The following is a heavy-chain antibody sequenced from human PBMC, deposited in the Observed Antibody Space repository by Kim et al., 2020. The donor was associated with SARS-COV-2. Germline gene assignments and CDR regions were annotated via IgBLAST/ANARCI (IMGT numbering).Heavy chain of an antibody. D-gene: IGHD3-10*01. CDR3: AKNMVRASDY. V-gene: IGHV3-23*01. J-gene: IGHJ4*02. Sequence: GGSLRLSCAASGFTFSSYGMSWSRQAPGKGLEWVPGISGSGGSTNYADSVKGRFTISRDNSKNTLYLQMNSLRAEDTAVYYCAKNMVRASDYWGQGTLVTVSS. CDR2: ISGSGGST. CDR1: GFTFSSYG.